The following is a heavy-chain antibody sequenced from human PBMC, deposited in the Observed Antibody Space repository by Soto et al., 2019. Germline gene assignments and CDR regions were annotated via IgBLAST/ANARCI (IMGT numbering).Heavy chain of an antibody. V-gene: IGHV3-23*01. CDR2: ISSNCANT. CDR1: GFTFDSPYSHG. D-gene: IGHD2-8*01. Sequence: GGALRVSXAASGFTFDSPYSHGMTWVRQSPGKGPEWISTISSNCANTQYAEYVKGRFTIFTHASRNTVHLHMNSLRTEHTSTDFCVSWVSAHFDYWGHGTPVSVSS. J-gene: IGHJ4*01. CDR3: VSWVSAHFDY.